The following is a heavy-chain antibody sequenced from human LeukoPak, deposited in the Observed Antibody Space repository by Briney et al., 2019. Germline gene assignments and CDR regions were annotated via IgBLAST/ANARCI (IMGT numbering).Heavy chain of an antibody. Sequence: SGTLSLTCAVSGGSISSSNWWSWVRQPPGKGLEWIGEIYHSGSTKYNPSLKSRVTISVDKSKNQFSLKLSSVTAADTAVYYCATLTPYYYGSGTFLDPWGQGTLVTVSS. CDR3: ATLTPYYYGSGTFLDP. CDR1: GGSISSSNW. J-gene: IGHJ5*02. D-gene: IGHD3-10*01. CDR2: IYHSGST. V-gene: IGHV4-4*02.